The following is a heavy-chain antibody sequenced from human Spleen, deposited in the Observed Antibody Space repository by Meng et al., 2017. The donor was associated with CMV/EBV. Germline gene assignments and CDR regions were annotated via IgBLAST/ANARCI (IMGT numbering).Heavy chain of an antibody. CDR1: SLNSGDYY. Sequence: SLNSGDYYWSWIRQPPGKGLEWIGYIHYSGGTFSNPSLKSRVTISLDTSKNQLSLKVNSVTAADTAVYYCARDFASGWGVHNWFDPWGQGTLVTVSS. J-gene: IGHJ5*02. V-gene: IGHV4-30-4*08. CDR2: IHYSGGT. D-gene: IGHD3-9*01. CDR3: ARDFASGWGVHNWFDP.